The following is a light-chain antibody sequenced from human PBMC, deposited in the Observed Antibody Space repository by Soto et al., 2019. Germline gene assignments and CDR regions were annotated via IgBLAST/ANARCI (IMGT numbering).Light chain of an antibody. V-gene: IGKV3-15*01. CDR3: QQYKNWPPLT. Sequence: EIVMTQSPATLSVSPGERATLSCRASQSVSSNLAWYQQKPGQAPRLLIYGAFTRANCIPARFSGSGSGTEFTLTISSLQSEDFAIYYCQQYKNWPPLTFGGGTKVEIK. CDR1: QSVSSN. J-gene: IGKJ4*01. CDR2: GAF.